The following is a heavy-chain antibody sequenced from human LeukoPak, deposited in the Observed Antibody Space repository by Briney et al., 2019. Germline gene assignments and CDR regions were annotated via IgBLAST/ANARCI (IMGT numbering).Heavy chain of an antibody. CDR3: ASYMVRGVYGY. CDR1: GGSISSGSYY. Sequence: SETLSLTCTVSGGSISSGSYYWSWIRQPAGKGLEWIGRIYTSGSTNYNPSLKSRVTISVDTSKNQLSLKLSSVTAADTAVYYCASYMVRGVYGYWGQGTLVTVSS. J-gene: IGHJ4*02. D-gene: IGHD3-10*01. CDR2: IYTSGST. V-gene: IGHV4-61*02.